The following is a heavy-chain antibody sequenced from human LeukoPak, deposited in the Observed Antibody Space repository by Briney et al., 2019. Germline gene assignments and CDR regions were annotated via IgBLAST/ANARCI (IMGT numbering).Heavy chain of an antibody. CDR2: ISGSGGST. Sequence: GGSLRLSCAASGFTFSSYAVSWVRQAPGKGLEWVSAISGSGGSTYYADSVKGRFTISRDNSKNTLYLQMNSLRAEDTAVYYCARDSRGGIRWGYSYGPNAFDIWGQGTMVTVSS. CDR1: GFTFSSYA. D-gene: IGHD5-18*01. CDR3: ARDSRGGIRWGYSYGPNAFDI. V-gene: IGHV3-23*01. J-gene: IGHJ3*02.